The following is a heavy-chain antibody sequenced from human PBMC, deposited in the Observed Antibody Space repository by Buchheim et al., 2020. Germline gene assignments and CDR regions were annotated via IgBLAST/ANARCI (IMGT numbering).Heavy chain of an antibody. CDR2: ISYDGSNK. CDR1: GLTFSSYG. Sequence: VQLVESGGGLVQPGGSLRLSCAASGLTFSSYGMHWVRQAPGKGLEWVAVISYDGSNKYYADSVKGRFTTSRDNSKNTLYLQMNSLRAEDTAVYYCAKGAYCGGDCYSFFDYWGQGTL. J-gene: IGHJ4*02. CDR3: AKGAYCGGDCYSFFDY. V-gene: IGHV3-30*18. D-gene: IGHD2-21*02.